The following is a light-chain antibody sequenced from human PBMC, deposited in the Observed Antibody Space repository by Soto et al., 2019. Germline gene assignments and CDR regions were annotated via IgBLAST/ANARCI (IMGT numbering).Light chain of an antibody. V-gene: IGKV1-39*01. CDR1: QSISIY. Sequence: DIQMTQSPSSLSASVGDRVTITCRASQSISIYLNWYQQKPGKAPNLLIYGASSMQSGVPSRFSGRGSGTDFTLTITSLQPEDFATYYCRQTYSIPYTFGQGTNLEIK. J-gene: IGKJ2*01. CDR3: RQTYSIPYT. CDR2: GAS.